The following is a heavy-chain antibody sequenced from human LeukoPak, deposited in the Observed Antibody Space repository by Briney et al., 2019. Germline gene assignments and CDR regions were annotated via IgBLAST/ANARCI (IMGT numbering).Heavy chain of an antibody. D-gene: IGHD1-1*01. CDR2: IYSDGST. V-gene: IGHV3-66*01. CDR3: SKKGQANDDGKPD. CDR1: GFTVTSNR. J-gene: IGHJ4*02. Sequence: GGSLRLSCAASGFTVTSNRMSWVRQAPGKGLEKVSVIYSDGSTYYADSVKGRFTISRDNSKNTLYLQMNGLRAEDTAVYYCSKKGQANDDGKPDWGQGTLVTVSS.